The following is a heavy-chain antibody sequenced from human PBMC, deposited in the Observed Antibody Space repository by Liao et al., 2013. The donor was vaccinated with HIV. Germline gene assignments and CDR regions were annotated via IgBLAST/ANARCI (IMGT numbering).Heavy chain of an antibody. D-gene: IGHD3-3*01. V-gene: IGHV4-30-4*08. J-gene: IGHJ3*01. CDR3: ARWSNGRFGARDAFDV. CDR2: IYESGFT. Sequence: QVQLQESGPGLVKPSQTLSLTCTVSGGSISSGSYYWSWIRQPPGKGLEWIGYIYESGFTDYNPSLKSRLTISEDTSKDQFSLRLTSVTAADTAVYYCARWSNGRFGARDAFDVWGQGTVVTVSS. CDR1: GGSISSGSYY.